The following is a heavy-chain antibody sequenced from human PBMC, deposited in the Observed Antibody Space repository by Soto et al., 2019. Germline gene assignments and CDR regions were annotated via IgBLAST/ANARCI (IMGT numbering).Heavy chain of an antibody. V-gene: IGHV5-51*01. J-gene: IGHJ4*02. Sequence: SLKISCKVSGYSFTIYWIGWVRQMPGKGLEWMGIIYPGDSYTRYSPSFQGQVTISADKSISTAYLQWSSLKASDTAMYYCARLEVTHLLGYWGQGTLVTVSS. D-gene: IGHD4-4*01. CDR1: GYSFTIYW. CDR2: IYPGDSYT. CDR3: ARLEVTHLLGY.